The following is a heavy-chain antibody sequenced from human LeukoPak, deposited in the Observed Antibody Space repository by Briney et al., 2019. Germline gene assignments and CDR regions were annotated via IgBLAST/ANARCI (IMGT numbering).Heavy chain of an antibody. J-gene: IGHJ5*02. CDR2: INPNSGGT. CDR1: GYTFTGYY. D-gene: IGHD3-3*01. V-gene: IGHV1-2*02. Sequence: EASVKVSCKASGYTFTGYYMHWVRQAPGQGLEWMGWINPNSGGTNYAQKFQGRVTMTRDTSISTAYMELSRLRSDDTAVYYCARDEIAYYDFWSGYYGRSEFDPWGQGTLVTVSS. CDR3: ARDEIAYYDFWSGYYGRSEFDP.